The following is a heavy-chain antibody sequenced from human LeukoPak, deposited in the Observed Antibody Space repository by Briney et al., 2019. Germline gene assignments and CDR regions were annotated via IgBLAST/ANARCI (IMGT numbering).Heavy chain of an antibody. D-gene: IGHD3-10*01. V-gene: IGHV3-30*02. CDR3: ARELYYGSGSYPLDY. CDR1: AFTFSSYG. CDR2: IQYDRTNE. Sequence: GGSLRLSCAASAFTFSSYGMHWVRQAPGKGLEWVAYIQYDRTNEQYAHSVKGRFTISRDNSKNTLYLQMNSLRAEDTAVYYCARELYYGSGSYPLDYWGQGTLVTVSS. J-gene: IGHJ4*02.